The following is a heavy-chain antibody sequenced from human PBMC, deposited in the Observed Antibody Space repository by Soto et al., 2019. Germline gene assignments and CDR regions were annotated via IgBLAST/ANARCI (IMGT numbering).Heavy chain of an antibody. J-gene: IGHJ4*02. CDR3: ARDAGSGTSYFDY. D-gene: IGHD3-10*01. CDR2: IYYSGST. Sequence: PSETLSLTCTVSGGSISYYYWSWIRQPPGKGLEWIGYIYYSGSTNYNPSLKSRVTISVDTSKNQFSLKLSSVTAADTAVYYCARDAGSGTSYFDYWGQGTLDTVSS. CDR1: GGSISYYY. V-gene: IGHV4-59*01.